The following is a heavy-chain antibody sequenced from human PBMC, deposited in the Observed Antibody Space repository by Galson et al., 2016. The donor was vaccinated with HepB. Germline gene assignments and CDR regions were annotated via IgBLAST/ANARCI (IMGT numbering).Heavy chain of an antibody. CDR2: ISWNSGII. J-gene: IGHJ6*02. D-gene: IGHD2-21*01. CDR1: GFTFDDYA. V-gene: IGHV3-9*01. Sequence: SLRLSCAASGFTFDDYAMHWVRRTPGKGLEWVSGISWNSGIIGYADSVKGRFTISRDTAKNSLYLQMNSLRPEDTALYYCAKAGKPCGGHTGYLYYYYGMDVWGQGTTVTVSS. CDR3: AKAGKPCGGHTGYLYYYYGMDV.